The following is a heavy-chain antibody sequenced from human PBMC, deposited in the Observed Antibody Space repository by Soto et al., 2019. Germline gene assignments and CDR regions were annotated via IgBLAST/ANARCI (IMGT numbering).Heavy chain of an antibody. V-gene: IGHV3-48*01. CDR3: FCYYYGFWRDLYAV. CDR1: GFTFSDYS. D-gene: IGHD3-10*01. Sequence: GGSLRLSCAVSGFTFSDYSMNWVRQAPGRGLEWISYISKSSFTLHYADSVEGRFAISRDNAKNSLYLQMNSLRADDTAVYYFFCYYYGFWRDLYAVWRQG. J-gene: IGHJ3*01. CDR2: ISKSSFTL.